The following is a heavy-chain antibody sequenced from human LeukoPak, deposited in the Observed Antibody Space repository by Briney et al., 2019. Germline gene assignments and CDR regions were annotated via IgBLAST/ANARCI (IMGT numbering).Heavy chain of an antibody. Sequence: ASVNVSCNASGYTFTSYCISWVRQAPGQGLEWMGWIRAYNGNTNYAQKLQGRVTMTTDTSTSTAYMELRSLRSDDTAVYYCARESSGWYRYFDLWGRGTLVTVSS. CDR1: GYTFTSYC. J-gene: IGHJ2*01. CDR2: IRAYNGNT. CDR3: ARESSGWYRYFDL. D-gene: IGHD6-19*01. V-gene: IGHV1-18*01.